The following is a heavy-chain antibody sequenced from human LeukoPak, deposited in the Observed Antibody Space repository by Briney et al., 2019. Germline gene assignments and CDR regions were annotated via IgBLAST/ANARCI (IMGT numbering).Heavy chain of an antibody. CDR2: INHSGST. Sequence: SETLSLTCAVYGGSFSGYYWSWIRQPPGKGLEWIGEINHSGSTNYNPPLKSRVTISVDTSKNQFSLKLSSVTAADTAVYYYARGPLYYYYGMDVWGQGTTVTVSS. D-gene: IGHD3-16*02. CDR3: ARGPLYYYYGMDV. V-gene: IGHV4-34*01. CDR1: GGSFSGYY. J-gene: IGHJ6*02.